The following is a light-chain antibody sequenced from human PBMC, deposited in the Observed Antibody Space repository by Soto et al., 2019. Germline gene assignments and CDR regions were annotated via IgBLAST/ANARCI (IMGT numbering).Light chain of an antibody. Sequence: IVLTQSPGTLSLSPGERATLSCRASQSISSSYLAWYQQKPGQAPRLLIYGASSRATGTPDRFSGSGSGTDFTLTISRLEPEDFAVYYCQQYGTSPRTFGQGTKVDIK. CDR1: QSISSSY. CDR2: GAS. V-gene: IGKV3-20*01. CDR3: QQYGTSPRT. J-gene: IGKJ1*01.